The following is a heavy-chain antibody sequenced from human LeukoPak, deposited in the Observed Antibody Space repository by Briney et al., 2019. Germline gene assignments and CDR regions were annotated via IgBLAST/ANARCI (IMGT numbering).Heavy chain of an antibody. V-gene: IGHV1-18*01. CDR3: ARDSSAYYYDSSGYYLGIKSYYFDY. Sequence: ASVKVSCKASGYTFTSYGISWVRQAPGQGLEWMGWISGYNGNTNYAQKLQGRVTMTTDTSTSTAYMELRSLSSDDTAVYYCARDSSAYYYDSSGYYLGIKSYYFDYWGQGTLVTVSS. D-gene: IGHD3-22*01. CDR2: ISGYNGNT. J-gene: IGHJ4*02. CDR1: GYTFTSYG.